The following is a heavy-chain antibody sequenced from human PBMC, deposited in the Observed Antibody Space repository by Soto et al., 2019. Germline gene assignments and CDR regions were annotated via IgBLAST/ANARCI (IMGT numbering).Heavy chain of an antibody. CDR1: GYTFTGYY. J-gene: IGHJ4*02. CDR2: INPNSGGT. D-gene: IGHD2-2*01. CDR3: ARVYPAIVLVPAASDARGYETNYYFDY. V-gene: IGHV1-2*04. Sequence: ASVKVSCKASGYTFTGYYMHWVRQAPGQGLEWMGWINPNSGGTNYAQKFQGWVTMTRDTSISTAYMELSRLRSDDTAVYYCARVYPAIVLVPAASDARGYETNYYFDYWGQGTLVNVAS.